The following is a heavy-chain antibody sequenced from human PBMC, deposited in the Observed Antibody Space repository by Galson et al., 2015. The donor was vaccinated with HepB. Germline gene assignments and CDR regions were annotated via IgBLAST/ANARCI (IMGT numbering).Heavy chain of an antibody. CDR3: ARVVSGRGMDV. CDR1: GGSISSYY. J-gene: IGHJ6*02. Sequence: ETLSLTCTVSGGSISSYYWSWIRQPPGKGLEWIGYIYYSGSTNYNPSLKSRVTISVDTSKNQFSLKLSSVTAADTAVYYCARVVSGRGMDVWGQGTTVTVSS. CDR2: IYYSGST. V-gene: IGHV4-59*01. D-gene: IGHD2-8*02.